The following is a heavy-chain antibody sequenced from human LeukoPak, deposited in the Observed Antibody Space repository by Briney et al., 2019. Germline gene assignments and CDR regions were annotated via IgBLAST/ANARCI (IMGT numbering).Heavy chain of an antibody. CDR1: GFTFSSYS. J-gene: IGHJ3*02. CDR3: ARDGGFGFLAAFDI. CDR2: ISGSGSVS. D-gene: IGHD3-10*01. V-gene: IGHV3-48*02. Sequence: GGSLRLSCAAPGFTFSSYSMNWVRQAPGKGLEWISYISGSGSVSYYEDSVKGRFTISRDNAKNSLYLQMNSLRDEDTALYYCARDGGFGFLAAFDIWGQGTMVTVSS.